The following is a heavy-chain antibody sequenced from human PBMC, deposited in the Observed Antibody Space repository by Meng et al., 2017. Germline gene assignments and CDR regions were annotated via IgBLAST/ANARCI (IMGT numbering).Heavy chain of an antibody. J-gene: IGHJ4*02. Sequence: GGSLRLSCAVSGFSFSDYWMTWVRQAPGEGLEWVANIGPDGSEKNYVDSVTGRFTISRDNANKAVYLHINSLTAEDTAMYYCARLARSPEYWGQGTLVTVSS. CDR2: IGPDGSEK. V-gene: IGHV3-7*01. CDR1: GFSFSDYW. D-gene: IGHD1-14*01. CDR3: ARLARSPEY.